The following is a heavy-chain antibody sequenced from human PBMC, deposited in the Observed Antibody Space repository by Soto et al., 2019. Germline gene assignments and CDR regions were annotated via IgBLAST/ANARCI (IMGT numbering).Heavy chain of an antibody. J-gene: IGHJ4*02. CDR3: ARVGTAITIFGVVPRGPFDY. V-gene: IGHV1-18*01. CDR2: ISAYNGNT. CDR1: GYTFTSYG. D-gene: IGHD3-3*01. Sequence: ASVKVSCKASGYTFTSYGISWVRQAPGQGLEWMGWISAYNGNTNYAQKLQGGVTMTTDTSTSTAYMELRSLRSDDTAVYYRARVGTAITIFGVVPRGPFDYWGQGTLVTVSS.